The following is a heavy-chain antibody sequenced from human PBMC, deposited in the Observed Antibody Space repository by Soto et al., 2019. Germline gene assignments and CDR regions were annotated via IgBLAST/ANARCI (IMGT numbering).Heavy chain of an antibody. D-gene: IGHD6-19*01. CDR3: ARDRIGYSSGWSVLGVKNFDY. J-gene: IGHJ4*02. V-gene: IGHV3-48*02. Sequence: GGSLRLSCAASGFTFSSYSMNWVRQAPGKGLEWVSYISSSSSTIYYADSVKGRFTISRDNAKNSLYLQMNSLRDEDTAVYYCARDRIGYSSGWSVLGVKNFDYWGQGTLVTVSS. CDR1: GFTFSSYS. CDR2: ISSSSSTI.